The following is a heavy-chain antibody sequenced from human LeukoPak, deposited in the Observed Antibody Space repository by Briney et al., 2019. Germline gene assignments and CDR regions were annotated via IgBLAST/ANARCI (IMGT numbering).Heavy chain of an antibody. V-gene: IGHV3-49*04. J-gene: IGHJ6*02. CDR3: ARGPIQQWLYNGMDV. CDR2: IRSRAYGGQT. CDR1: EFTFGDHA. D-gene: IGHD5-18*01. Sequence: GRSLRLSCTASEFTFGDHAMSWVRQAPGKGLEWVGFIRSRAYGGQTEYAPAVKGRFLISRDDSKSIAYLHMNRLKTEDTAVYYCARGPIQQWLYNGMDVWGQGTTVSVSS.